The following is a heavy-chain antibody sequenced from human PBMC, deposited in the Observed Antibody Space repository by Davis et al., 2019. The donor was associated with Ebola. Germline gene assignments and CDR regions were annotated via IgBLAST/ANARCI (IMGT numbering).Heavy chain of an antibody. J-gene: IGHJ6*02. CDR3: ASAPGDNMVQGVIVHYYYYYGMDV. V-gene: IGHV1-8*01. CDR2: MNPNSGNT. Sequence: ASVKVSCKASGYTFTSYDINWVRQATGQGLEWMGWMNPNSGNTGYAQKFQGRVTMTRNTSISTAYMELSSLRSEDTAVYYCASAPGDNMVQGVIVHYYYYYGMDVWGQGTTVTVSS. CDR1: GYTFTSYD. D-gene: IGHD3-10*01.